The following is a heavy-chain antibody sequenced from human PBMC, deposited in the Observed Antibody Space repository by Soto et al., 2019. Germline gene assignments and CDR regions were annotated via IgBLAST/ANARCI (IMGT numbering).Heavy chain of an antibody. V-gene: IGHV4-31*03. CDR2: IYYSGFT. Sequence: QVQLQESGPGLVKPSQTLSLTCTVSGGSISSGAFYWSWIRHHPGKGLEWIGYIYYSGFTYYNPSLKSRVTISADTSKNQFSLNLNSVTAADTAVYYCAIDRGNYDSGGYGLDYWGQGTLVTVAS. CDR1: GGSISSGAFY. D-gene: IGHD3-22*01. J-gene: IGHJ4*02. CDR3: AIDRGNYDSGGYGLDY.